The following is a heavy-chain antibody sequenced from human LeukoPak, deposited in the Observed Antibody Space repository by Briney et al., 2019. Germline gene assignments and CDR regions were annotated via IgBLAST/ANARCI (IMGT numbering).Heavy chain of an antibody. D-gene: IGHD3-10*01. Sequence: HPGGSLLLSCAASGFTFSSYWMSWVRPAPGKGLEGVANIKQDGSEKYYVDSVKGRFTISRDNAKNSLYLQMNSLRAEDTAVYYCASCYYGSGSYDWGQGTLVTVSS. CDR1: GFTFSSYW. CDR2: IKQDGSEK. CDR3: ASCYYGSGSYD. V-gene: IGHV3-7*01. J-gene: IGHJ4*02.